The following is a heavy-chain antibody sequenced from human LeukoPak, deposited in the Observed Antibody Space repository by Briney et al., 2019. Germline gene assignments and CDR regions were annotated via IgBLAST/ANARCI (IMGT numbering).Heavy chain of an antibody. J-gene: IGHJ4*02. D-gene: IGHD2-2*01. CDR2: IYYSGST. CDR3: AREFIVVVPAVGSGSYSLFDY. Sequence: PSETLSLTCTVSGGSISSSSYYWGWIRQPPGKGLEWIGSIYYSGSTYYNPSLKSRVTISVGTSKNQFSLKLSSVTAADTAVYYCAREFIVVVPAVGSGSYSLFDYWGQGTLVTVSS. V-gene: IGHV4-39*02. CDR1: GGSISSSSYY.